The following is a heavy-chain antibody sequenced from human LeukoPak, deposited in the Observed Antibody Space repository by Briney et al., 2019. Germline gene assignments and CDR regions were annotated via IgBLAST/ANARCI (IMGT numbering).Heavy chain of an antibody. Sequence: SETLSLTCTVSGGSISGYYWSWIRERPGKGLEWIGDIYYSGSTNYNPSLKSRVTISVDTSNNQFSLTLSSVTAAHTAVYYCAREAGLRYFDCWEGHWFDPWGQGTLVTVSS. CDR3: AREAGLRYFDCWEGHWFDP. CDR2: IYYSGST. V-gene: IGHV4-59*01. J-gene: IGHJ5*02. CDR1: GGSISGYY. D-gene: IGHD3-9*01.